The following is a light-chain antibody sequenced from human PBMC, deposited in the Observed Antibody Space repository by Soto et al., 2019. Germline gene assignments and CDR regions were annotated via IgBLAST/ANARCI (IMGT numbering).Light chain of an antibody. Sequence: QSVLTQPPSVSGAPGQRVTISCTGTSSNIGAGNDVHWYQHLPGTAPKLLIYGNSNRPSGVPDRFSGSKSGTSASLAITGLQAEDEADYCCQSYDSSLSGSAVFGTGTQLTVL. CDR1: SSNIGAGND. CDR2: GNS. CDR3: QSYDSSLSGSAV. J-gene: IGLJ1*01. V-gene: IGLV1-40*01.